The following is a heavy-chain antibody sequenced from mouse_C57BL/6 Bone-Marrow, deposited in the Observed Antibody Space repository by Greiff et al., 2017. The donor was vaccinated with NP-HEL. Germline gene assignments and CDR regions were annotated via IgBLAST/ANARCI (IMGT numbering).Heavy chain of an antibody. Sequence: EVKLVESGGGLVQPGGSLKLSCAASGFTFSDYYMYWVRQTPEKRLEWVAYISNGGDSTYYPDTVKGRFTISRDNAKNTLYLQMSRLKSEDTAMYYCASLYYSNSYAMDYWGQGTSVTVSS. CDR2: ISNGGDST. J-gene: IGHJ4*01. CDR3: ASLYYSNSYAMDY. D-gene: IGHD2-5*01. CDR1: GFTFSDYY. V-gene: IGHV5-12*01.